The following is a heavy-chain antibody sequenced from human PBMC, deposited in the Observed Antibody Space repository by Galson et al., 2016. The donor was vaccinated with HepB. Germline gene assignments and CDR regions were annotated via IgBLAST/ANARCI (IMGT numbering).Heavy chain of an antibody. J-gene: IGHJ6*03. Sequence: SLRLSCAGSGFTFSSHAMSWVRQAPGKGLEWVSGITNTGSRTSYADSVKGRFTISRDNSRNTLYLQMNSLRAEDTAMFYCAGSISWNYYHYYMDVWGKGTTVTVSS. D-gene: IGHD2-2*01. V-gene: IGHV3-23*01. CDR1: GFTFSSHA. CDR3: AGSISWNYYHYYMDV. CDR2: ITNTGSRT.